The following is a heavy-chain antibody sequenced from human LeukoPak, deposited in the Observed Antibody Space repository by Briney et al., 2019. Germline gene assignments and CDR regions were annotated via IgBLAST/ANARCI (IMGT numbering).Heavy chain of an antibody. D-gene: IGHD3-22*01. CDR2: RSSSGSTI. CDR3: ARDTYYYDSSPYTFDY. J-gene: IGHJ4*02. CDR1: GFTFSDYY. Sequence: GGSPRLSCAASGFTFSDYYMSWIRQAPGKGLEWVSYRSSSGSTIHYADSVKGRFTISRDNAKNSLYLQMDGLRAEDTAVYYCARDTYYYDSSPYTFDYWGQGTLVTVSS. V-gene: IGHV3-11*01.